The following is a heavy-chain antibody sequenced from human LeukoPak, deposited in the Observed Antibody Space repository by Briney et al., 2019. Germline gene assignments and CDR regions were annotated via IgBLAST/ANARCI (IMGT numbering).Heavy chain of an antibody. CDR3: AKDARGSDYVWGSPWFDP. Sequence: PGRSLRLSCAASGFTFSSYGMHWVRQAPGKGLEWVAVIWYDGSNKYYADSVKGRFTISRDNSKNTLYLQMNSLRAEDTAVYYYAKDARGSDYVWGSPWFDPWGQGTLVTVSS. D-gene: IGHD3-16*01. CDR1: GFTFSSYG. V-gene: IGHV3-33*06. CDR2: IWYDGSNK. J-gene: IGHJ5*02.